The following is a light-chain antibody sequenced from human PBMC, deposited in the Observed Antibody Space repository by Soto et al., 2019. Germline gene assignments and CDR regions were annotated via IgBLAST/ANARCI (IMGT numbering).Light chain of an antibody. CDR2: DAS. CDR1: ETINTW. J-gene: IGKJ4*01. CDR3: QQYSSFPLT. Sequence: DIPMTQSPSSLSVSVGDRVTITCRASETINTWLAWYQQKPGKAPKILIYDASTLERGVPSRLSGSGSGAEFTLAISSLQPDDLATYYRQQYSSFPLTFGGGTKVE. V-gene: IGKV1-5*01.